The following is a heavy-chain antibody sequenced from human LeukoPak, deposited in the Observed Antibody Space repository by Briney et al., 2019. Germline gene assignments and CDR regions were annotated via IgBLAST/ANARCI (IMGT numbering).Heavy chain of an antibody. CDR3: ARVRSPWTNDAFDI. Sequence: GASVKVSCKASGYTFTGYYMHWVRQAPGQGLEWMGWINPNSGGTNYAQKFQGRVTMTRDTSISTAYMELSRLRSDDTAVYYCARVRSPWTNDAFDIWGQGTMVTVSS. CDR2: INPNSGGT. CDR1: GYTFTGYY. V-gene: IGHV1-2*02. J-gene: IGHJ3*02. D-gene: IGHD3/OR15-3a*01.